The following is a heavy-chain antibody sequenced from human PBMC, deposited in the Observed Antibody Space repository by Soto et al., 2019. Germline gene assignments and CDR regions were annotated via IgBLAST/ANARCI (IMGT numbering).Heavy chain of an antibody. CDR2: INPNSGGT. D-gene: IGHD2-2*01. CDR1: GYTFTGYY. CDR3: ARGGIVVVPAATGAGAFDI. J-gene: IGHJ3*02. Sequence: ASVKVSCKASGYTFTGYYMHWVRQAPGQGLEWMGWINPNSGGTNYAQKFQGWVTMARDTSISTAYMELSRLRSDDTAVYYCARGGIVVVPAATGAGAFDIWGQGTMVTVSS. V-gene: IGHV1-2*04.